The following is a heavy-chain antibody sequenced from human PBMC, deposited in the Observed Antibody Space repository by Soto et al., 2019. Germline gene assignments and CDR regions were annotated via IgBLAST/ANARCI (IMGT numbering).Heavy chain of an antibody. V-gene: IGHV3-74*01. J-gene: IGHJ4*02. CDR1: VFTCNTHW. CDR2: IYFDGITT. D-gene: IGHD1-26*01. CDR3: ARGGAMGVDY. Sequence: GALRVSCTAPVFTCNTHWMHWVRQAPGKGLVWVSRIYFDGITTNYADSVKGRLTVSRDNAKNTVYLHVNTLRDEDTAVYYCARGGAMGVDYWGQGTLVTVSS.